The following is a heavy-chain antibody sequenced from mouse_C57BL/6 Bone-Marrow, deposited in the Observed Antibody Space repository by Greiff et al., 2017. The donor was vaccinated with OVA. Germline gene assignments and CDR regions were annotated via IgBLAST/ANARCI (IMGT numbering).Heavy chain of an antibody. V-gene: IGHV5-17*01. CDR2: ISSGSSTI. D-gene: IGHD4-1*01. CDR1: GFTFSDYG. Sequence: EVKVVESGGGLVKPGGSLKLSCAASGFTFSDYGMHWVRQAPEKGLEWVAYISSGSSTIYYADTVKGRFTISRDNAKNTLFLQMTSLGSEDTAMYYCARRRLGRDFDYWGQGTTLTVSS. J-gene: IGHJ2*01. CDR3: ARRRLGRDFDY.